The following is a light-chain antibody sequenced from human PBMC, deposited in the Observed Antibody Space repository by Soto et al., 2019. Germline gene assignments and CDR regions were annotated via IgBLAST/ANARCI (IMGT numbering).Light chain of an antibody. CDR2: SAA. CDR3: QQYNNLPPT. V-gene: IGKV3-15*01. Sequence: DIVMTQSPLTLSVSRGESATLSCRASEKVSTNLAWYQQTPGQAPRLLIYSAARRPTDIPVRFSGSGSGAEFTLTISSLQSEDFAIYYCQQYNNLPPTFGQGTKVDIK. CDR1: EKVSTN. J-gene: IGKJ1*01.